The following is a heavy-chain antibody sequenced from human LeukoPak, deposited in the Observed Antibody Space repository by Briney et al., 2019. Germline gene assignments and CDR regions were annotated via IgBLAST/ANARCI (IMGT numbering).Heavy chain of an antibody. Sequence: QPGRSLRLSCAASGFTFSSYAMHWVRQAQGKGLEWVAVISYDGSNKYYADSVKGRFTISRDNSKNTLYLQMNSLRAEDTAVYYCARGEDDYGDYFDYWGQGTLVTVSS. V-gene: IGHV3-30-3*01. CDR3: ARGEDDYGDYFDY. CDR1: GFTFSSYA. D-gene: IGHD4-17*01. CDR2: ISYDGSNK. J-gene: IGHJ4*02.